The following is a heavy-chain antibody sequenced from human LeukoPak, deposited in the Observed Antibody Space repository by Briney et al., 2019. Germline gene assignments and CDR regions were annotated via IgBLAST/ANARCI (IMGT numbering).Heavy chain of an antibody. J-gene: IGHJ4*02. CDR2: ISYDGSNK. Sequence: GRSLRLSCAASGFTFSSYAMHWVRQAPGKGLEWVAVISYDGSNKYYADSVKGRFTISRDNSKNTLYLQMNSLRAEDTAVYYCARTRGYSYGYFDYWGQGTLVTVSS. D-gene: IGHD5-18*01. V-gene: IGHV3-30-3*01. CDR3: ARTRGYSYGYFDY. CDR1: GFTFSSYA.